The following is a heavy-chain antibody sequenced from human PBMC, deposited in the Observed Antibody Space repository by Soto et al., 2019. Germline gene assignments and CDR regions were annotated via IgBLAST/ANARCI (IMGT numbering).Heavy chain of an antibody. D-gene: IGHD3-22*01. CDR1: GYILTNYH. V-gene: IGHV1-46*01. J-gene: IGHJ4*02. Sequence: GASVKLYCKXSGYILTNYHMHWVRQAPGQGLEWMGIINPSGGSTTHLQKFQGRVTMTRDTSTSTVYMELSSLRSEDTAVYYCARGYYDSSAYSYFDYWGQGTLGTVSS. CDR2: INPSGGST. CDR3: ARGYYDSSAYSYFDY.